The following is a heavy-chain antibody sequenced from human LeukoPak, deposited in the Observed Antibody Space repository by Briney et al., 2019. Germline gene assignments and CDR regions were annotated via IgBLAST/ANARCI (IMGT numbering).Heavy chain of an antibody. CDR2: IIPIFGTA. D-gene: IGHD3-3*01. Sequence: GASVKVSCKASGGTFSSYAISWVRQAPGQGLEWMGGIIPIFGTANYAQKFQGRVTITVDESTSTAYMELSSLRSEDTAVYCCARNPIRFLEWLPTFDYWGQGTLVTVSS. J-gene: IGHJ4*02. CDR3: ARNPIRFLEWLPTFDY. CDR1: GGTFSSYA. V-gene: IGHV1-69*13.